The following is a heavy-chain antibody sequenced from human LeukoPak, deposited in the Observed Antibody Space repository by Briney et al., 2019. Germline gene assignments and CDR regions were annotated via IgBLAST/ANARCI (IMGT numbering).Heavy chain of an antibody. CDR3: TRVYGYYVDY. CDR2: IFPADSDT. CDR1: GYTFTSYW. V-gene: IGHV5-51*01. J-gene: IGHJ4*02. D-gene: IGHD3-10*01. Sequence: GESLQISCKGSGYTFTSYWIAWVRQLPGKGLEWMGIIFPADSDTRYSPSFQGQVTISADKSISTAYLQWSSLKASDTAMYYCTRVYGYYVDYWGQGTLVTVSS.